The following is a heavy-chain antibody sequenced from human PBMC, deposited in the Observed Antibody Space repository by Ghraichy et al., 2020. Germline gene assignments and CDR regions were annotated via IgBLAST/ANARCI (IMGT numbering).Heavy chain of an antibody. Sequence: SETLSLTCTVSGGSISSYYWSWIRQPPWKGLEWIGYIYYSGSTNYNPSLKSRVTISVDTSKNQFSLKLSSVTAADTAVYYCARGGQRGWELLPRFDYWGQGTLVTVSS. CDR2: IYYSGST. J-gene: IGHJ4*02. CDR3: ARGGQRGWELLPRFDY. D-gene: IGHD1-26*01. V-gene: IGHV4-59*01. CDR1: GGSISSYY.